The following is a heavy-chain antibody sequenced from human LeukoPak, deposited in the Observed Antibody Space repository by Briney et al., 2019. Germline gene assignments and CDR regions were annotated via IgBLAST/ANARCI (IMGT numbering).Heavy chain of an antibody. J-gene: IGHJ5*02. D-gene: IGHD6-19*01. CDR3: ASAPIAVAGAPNWFDP. Sequence: PSETLSLTCTVSGDSISSGAYYWGWIRQPPGKGLEWIGSIYSTGGTLYNPSLKSRVTISVDTSKNQFSLKLSSVTAADTAVYYCASAPIAVAGAPNWFDPWGQGTLVTVSS. CDR1: GDSISSGAYY. CDR2: IYSTGGT. V-gene: IGHV4-39*07.